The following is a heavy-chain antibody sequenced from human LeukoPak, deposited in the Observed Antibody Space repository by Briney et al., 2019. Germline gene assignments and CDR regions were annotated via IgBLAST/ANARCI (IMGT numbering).Heavy chain of an antibody. J-gene: IGHJ4*02. V-gene: IGHV3-21*01. CDR2: ISRSSSYI. CDR1: GFTFSSYT. Sequence: PGGSLRLSCAASGFTFSSYTMNWVRQAPGKGLEWVSSISRSSSYIYYADSVKGRSTISRDNAKNSLYLQMHTLRAEDTAVYYCARGSTVVRGVSPAGDYWGQGTLVTVSS. CDR3: ARGSTVVRGVSPAGDY. D-gene: IGHD3-10*01.